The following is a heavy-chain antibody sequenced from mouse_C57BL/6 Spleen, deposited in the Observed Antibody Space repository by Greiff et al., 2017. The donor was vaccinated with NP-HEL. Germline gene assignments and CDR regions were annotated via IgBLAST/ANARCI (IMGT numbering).Heavy chain of an antibody. J-gene: IGHJ2*01. CDR3: ARRAYYYGSSWYYFDY. Sequence: VQLQQPGAELVRPGSSVKLSCKASGYTFTSYWMHWVKQRPIQGLEWIGNIDPSDSETHYNQKFKDKATLTVDKSSSTAYMQLSSLTSKDSAVYYCARRAYYYGSSWYYFDYWGQGTTLTGSS. D-gene: IGHD1-1*01. V-gene: IGHV1-52*01. CDR2: IDPSDSET. CDR1: GYTFTSYW.